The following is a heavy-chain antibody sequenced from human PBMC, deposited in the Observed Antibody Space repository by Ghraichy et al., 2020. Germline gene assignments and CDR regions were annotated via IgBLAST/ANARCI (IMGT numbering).Heavy chain of an antibody. D-gene: IGHD4-17*01. V-gene: IGHV3-23*01. CDR1: GFTFSSYA. CDR2: ISGSGGST. Sequence: LSLTCAASGFTFSSYAMSWVRQAPGKGLEWVSAISGSGGSTYYADSVKGRFTISRDNSKNTLYLQMNSLRAEDTAVYYCARSGLPYGDYFDAFDIWGQGTMVTVSS. CDR3: ARSGLPYGDYFDAFDI. J-gene: IGHJ3*02.